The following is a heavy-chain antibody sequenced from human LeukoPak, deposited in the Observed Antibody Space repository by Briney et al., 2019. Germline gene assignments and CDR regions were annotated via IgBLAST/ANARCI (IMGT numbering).Heavy chain of an antibody. V-gene: IGHV4-59*08. J-gene: IGHJ4*02. CDR1: GGSISSYY. CDR2: IYYSGST. Sequence: PSETLSLTCTVSGGSISSYYWSWIRQPPGKGLEWIGYIYYSGSTTYNPSLKSRVTISVDTSKNQFSLKLSSVTAADTAVYYCASAYYDILTGYYPFDYWGQGTLVTVSS. CDR3: ASAYYDILTGYYPFDY. D-gene: IGHD3-9*01.